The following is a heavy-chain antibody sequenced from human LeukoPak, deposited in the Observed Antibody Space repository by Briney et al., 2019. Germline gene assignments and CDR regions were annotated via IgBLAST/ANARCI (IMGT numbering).Heavy chain of an antibody. CDR2: IYRTGST. D-gene: IGHD2-15*01. Sequence: SETLSLTCTVSGYSINSGYYWVWIRQPPGKGLEWIGSIYRTGSTNYNPSLRSRVTISVDTSKNQFSLKLSSVTAADTAVYYCAGFYCSGGSCYQYYYYYYMDVWGKGTTVTISS. CDR1: GYSINSGYY. CDR3: AGFYCSGGSCYQYYYYYYMDV. J-gene: IGHJ6*03. V-gene: IGHV4-38-2*02.